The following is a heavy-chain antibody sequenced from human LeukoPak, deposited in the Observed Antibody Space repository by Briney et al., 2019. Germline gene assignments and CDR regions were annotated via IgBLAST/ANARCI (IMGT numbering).Heavy chain of an antibody. CDR2: ISSRSSYI. CDR3: AREGSRGPYYFDY. CDR1: GFTFSSYS. J-gene: IGHJ4*02. Sequence: PGGSLRLSCAASGFTFSSYSMKWVRQAPGKGLEWDPSISSRSSYIYYADSVKGRFTISRDNAKNSLYLQMNSLRAEDTAVYYCAREGSRGPYYFDYWGQGTLVTVSS. D-gene: IGHD3-10*01. V-gene: IGHV3-21*01.